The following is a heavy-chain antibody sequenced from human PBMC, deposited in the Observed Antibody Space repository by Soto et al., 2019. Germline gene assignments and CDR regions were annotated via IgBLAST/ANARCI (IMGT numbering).Heavy chain of an antibody. D-gene: IGHD6-19*01. V-gene: IGHV3-30-3*01. CDR3: AREVEYTSAFGISSSFDY. Sequence: GGSLRLSCAASGFTLSSYAIHWVRQAPGKGLEWVTVISKGGSNLYFADSVKGRFTISRDNSKNTLYLQMDSLRSEDTAVYYCAREVEYTSAFGISSSFDYWGQGTLVTVSS. J-gene: IGHJ4*02. CDR1: GFTLSSYA. CDR2: ISKGGSNL.